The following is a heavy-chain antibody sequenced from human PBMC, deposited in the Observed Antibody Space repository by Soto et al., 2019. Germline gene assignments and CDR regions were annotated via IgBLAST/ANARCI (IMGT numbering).Heavy chain of an antibody. J-gene: IGHJ6*02. V-gene: IGHV3-21*01. Sequence: RPLSISCAVPGTTYSSTSITWVRQGPGKALEGVSSISSSSSYIYYADSVKGRFTISRDNAKNSLYLQMKSLRDEDRAVYYCAREGDSSGWYTGPDYYYGMDVWGQGTTVTVSS. CDR2: ISSSSSYI. CDR3: AREGDSSGWYTGPDYYYGMDV. CDR1: GTTYSSTS. D-gene: IGHD6-19*01.